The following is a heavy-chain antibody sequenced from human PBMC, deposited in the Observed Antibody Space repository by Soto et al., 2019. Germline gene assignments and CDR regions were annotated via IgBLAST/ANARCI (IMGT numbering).Heavy chain of an antibody. CDR3: ARDQGVVVTADNWFDP. V-gene: IGHV4-4*07. CDR1: GGSITDYS. CDR2: IFSSGST. Sequence: PSETLSLTCTVSGGSITDYSWVWIRQPAGKGLEWIGRIFSSGSTNYNPSLTGRITMSLDTSKSQFSLKLNSATATDTAVYFCARDQGVVVTADNWFDPWGQGILVTVS. J-gene: IGHJ5*02. D-gene: IGHD2-21*02.